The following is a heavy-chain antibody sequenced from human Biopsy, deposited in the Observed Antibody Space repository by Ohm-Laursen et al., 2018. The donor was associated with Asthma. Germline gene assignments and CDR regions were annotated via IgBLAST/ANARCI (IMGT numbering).Heavy chain of an antibody. CDR1: GFTFSGYT. V-gene: IGHV3-23*01. CDR3: AKDWKSLYVQYFFEY. Sequence: SLRLSCTASGFTFSGYTMNWVRQAPGKGLEWVSGISGDAQRTYYEDSVKGRFTISRDNSKNTIYLQLNSLRAEDTAVYYCAKDWKSLYVQYFFEYWGQGTLVTVSS. J-gene: IGHJ4*02. D-gene: IGHD5/OR15-5a*01. CDR2: ISGDAQRT.